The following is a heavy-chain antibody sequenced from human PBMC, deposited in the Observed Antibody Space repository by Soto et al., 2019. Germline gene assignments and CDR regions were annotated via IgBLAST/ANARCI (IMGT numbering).Heavy chain of an antibody. V-gene: IGHV1-69*06. CDR2: IIPIFGTA. CDR1: GGTFSSYA. D-gene: IGHD3-22*01. J-gene: IGHJ6*02. Sequence: SVKVSCKASGGTFSSYAISWVRQAPGQGLEWMGGIIPIFGTANYAQKFQGRVTITADKSTSTAYMELSSLRSEDTAVYYCARDDHQYYYDSSGYYPHYYYYGMDVWGQGTTVTVSS. CDR3: ARDDHQYYYDSSGYYPHYYYYGMDV.